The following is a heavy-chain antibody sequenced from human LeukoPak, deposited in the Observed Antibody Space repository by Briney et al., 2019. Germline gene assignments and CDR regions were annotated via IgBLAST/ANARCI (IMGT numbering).Heavy chain of an antibody. CDR3: ARDLGYYYGLDI. J-gene: IGHJ6*02. CDR2: IFHSGNT. V-gene: IGHV4-4*03. CDR1: GGSRINAGW. D-gene: IGHD3-16*01. Sequence: PGTLSLTCDVSGGSRINAGWWSWVRQPPGKGLEWIGEIFHSGNTKYNPSLESRVTISVDKSNHQFTLEMKSVTAADTAIYYCARDLGYYYGLDIWSRGTTVTVSS.